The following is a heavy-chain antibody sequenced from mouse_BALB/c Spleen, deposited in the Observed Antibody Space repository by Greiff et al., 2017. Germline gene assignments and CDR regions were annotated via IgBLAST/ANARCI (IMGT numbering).Heavy chain of an antibody. CDR2: ISSGSSTI. J-gene: IGHJ1*01. Sequence: EVQVVESGGGLVQPGGSRKLSCAASGFTFSSFGMHWVRQAPEKGLEWVAYISSGSSTIYYADTVKGRFTISRDNPKNTLFLQMTSLRSEDTAMYYCARDRGGYFDVWGAGTTVTVSS. V-gene: IGHV5-17*02. CDR3: ARDRGGYFDV. CDR1: GFTFSSFG.